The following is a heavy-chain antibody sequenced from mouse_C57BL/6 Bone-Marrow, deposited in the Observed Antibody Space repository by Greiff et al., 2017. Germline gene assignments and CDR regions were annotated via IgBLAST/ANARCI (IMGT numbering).Heavy chain of an antibody. Sequence: VQLQQPGAELVRPGSSVKLSCKASGYTFTSYWMHWVKQRPIQGLEWIGNIDPSDSETHYNQKFKDKATLTVDNSSSTAYMQLSSLTSEDSEVYYCARSRVLLRYPLDYWGQGTTLTVSS. J-gene: IGHJ2*01. CDR2: IDPSDSET. D-gene: IGHD1-1*01. CDR1: GYTFTSYW. V-gene: IGHV1-52*01. CDR3: ARSRVLLRYPLDY.